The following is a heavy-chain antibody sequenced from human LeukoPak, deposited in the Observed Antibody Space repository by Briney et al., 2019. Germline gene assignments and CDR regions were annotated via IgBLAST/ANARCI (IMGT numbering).Heavy chain of an antibody. D-gene: IGHD6-13*01. V-gene: IGHV3-30*02. CDR2: IRTDGGEK. CDR1: GFTSRNYG. CDR3: ARIGYSTSWANFDY. J-gene: IGHJ4*02. Sequence: GGSLRLSCAPSGFTSRNYGMHSVRQAPGKGLEWGASIRTDGGEKYHADSVQGRFSISRDNSKNTLYLQMDSLRAEDTALYYCARIGYSTSWANFDYWGQGTLVTVSS.